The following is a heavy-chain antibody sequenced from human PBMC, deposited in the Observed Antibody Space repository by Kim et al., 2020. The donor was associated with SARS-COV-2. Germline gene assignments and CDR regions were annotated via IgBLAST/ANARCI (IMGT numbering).Heavy chain of an antibody. Sequence: SETLSLTCNFTGGFVTIHYWFGIRQASGKPLEWTGYTFSSGSTTYSPSLKSRVAFSVDTSTNHFSLRVTSVTAADTAVYYCARGGPGELDLWGQGTPVTVSS. V-gene: IGHV4-59*02. J-gene: IGHJ5*02. CDR3: ARGGPGELDL. CDR1: GGFVTIHY. D-gene: IGHD7-27*01. CDR2: TFSSGST.